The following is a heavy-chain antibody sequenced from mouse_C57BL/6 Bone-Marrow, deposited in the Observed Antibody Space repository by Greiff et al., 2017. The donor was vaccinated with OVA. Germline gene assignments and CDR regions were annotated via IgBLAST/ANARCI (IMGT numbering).Heavy chain of an antibody. D-gene: IGHD1-1*01. J-gene: IGHJ1*03. CDR2: IYPRSGNT. V-gene: IGHV1-81*01. CDR3: ARKGNTTVVAPYWYFDV. Sequence: QVQLQQSGAELARPGASVKLSCKASGYTFTSYGISWVKQRTGQGLEWIGEIYPRSGNTYYNEKFKGKATLTADKSSSTAYMELRSLTSEDSAVYFCARKGNTTVVAPYWYFDVWGTGTTVTVSS. CDR1: GYTFTSYG.